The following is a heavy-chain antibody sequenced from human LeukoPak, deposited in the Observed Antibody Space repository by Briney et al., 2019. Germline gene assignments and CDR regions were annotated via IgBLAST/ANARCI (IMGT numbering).Heavy chain of an antibody. V-gene: IGHV1-8*03. CDR1: GYTFTSGD. CDR2: MNPNSGNT. CDR3: PRGHSGFDP. Sequence: ASVKVSCKASGYTFTSGDINWVRQATGQGLEWMGWMNPNSGNTGYAQRFQGRVTITRSTSISTAYMELSRLRSADTAGYYFPRGHSGFDPWGQGTLVTVSS. D-gene: IGHD6-13*01. J-gene: IGHJ5*02.